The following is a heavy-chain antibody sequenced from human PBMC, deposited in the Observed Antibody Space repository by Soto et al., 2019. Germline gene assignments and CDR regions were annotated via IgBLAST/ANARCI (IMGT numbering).Heavy chain of an antibody. V-gene: IGHV3-23*01. CDR1: GFTFRSYA. CDR3: AKEPVGPDWYFDL. CDR2: ISGSGIST. Sequence: GGSLSLSCAPSGFTFRSYAMTWARQAPGKGLEWVSGISGSGISTHYADSVKGRFTVSRDNSKDTLYLQMNSLRAEDTAVYNCAKEPVGPDWYFDLWGRGTLVTVSS. J-gene: IGHJ2*01.